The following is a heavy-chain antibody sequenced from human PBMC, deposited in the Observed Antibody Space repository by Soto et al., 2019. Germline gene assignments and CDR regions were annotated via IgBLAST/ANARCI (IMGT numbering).Heavy chain of an antibody. CDR2: ISAYNGNT. CDR1: GYTFTSYG. D-gene: IGHD3-3*01. Sequence: ASVNVSCKASGYTFTSYGISWVRQAPGQGLEWMGWISAYNGNTNYAQKLQGRVTMTTDTSTSTAYMELRSLRSDDTAVYYCARVGGGIFGVVPYVNWFDPWGQGTLVTVSS. V-gene: IGHV1-18*01. CDR3: ARVGGGIFGVVPYVNWFDP. J-gene: IGHJ5*02.